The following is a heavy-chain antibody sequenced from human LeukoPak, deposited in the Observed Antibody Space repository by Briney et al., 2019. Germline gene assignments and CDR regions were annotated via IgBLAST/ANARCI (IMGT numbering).Heavy chain of an antibody. CDR3: ARDQDWGSPKFDY. Sequence: TLSLTCTVSGGSISSGSYYWSWIRQPAGKGLEWIGRIYTSGSTNHNPSLKSRVTISVDTSKNQFSLKLSSVTAADTAVYYCARDQDWGSPKFDYWGQGTLVTVSS. V-gene: IGHV4-61*02. J-gene: IGHJ4*02. CDR2: IYTSGST. CDR1: GGSISSGSYY. D-gene: IGHD7-27*01.